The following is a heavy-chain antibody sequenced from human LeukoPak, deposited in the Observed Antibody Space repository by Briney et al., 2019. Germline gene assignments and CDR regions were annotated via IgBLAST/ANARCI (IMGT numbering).Heavy chain of an antibody. D-gene: IGHD2-15*01. CDR3: ASLSEYCSSGSCYLGWFDP. Sequence: SETLSLTCNVSGGSISSYYWSWIRQPPGKGLEWIGYVYYAGSTNYNPSLKSRVTISVDTSKNQVSLKLSSVTAADTAVYYCASLSEYCSSGSCYLGWFDPWGQGTLVTVSS. V-gene: IGHV4-59*01. J-gene: IGHJ5*02. CDR2: VYYAGST. CDR1: GGSISSYY.